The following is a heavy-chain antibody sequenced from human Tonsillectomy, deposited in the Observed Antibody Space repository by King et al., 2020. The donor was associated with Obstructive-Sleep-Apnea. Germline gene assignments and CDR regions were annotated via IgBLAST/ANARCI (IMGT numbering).Heavy chain of an antibody. CDR1: GFTFSNAW. D-gene: IGHD3-16*02. J-gene: IGHJ4*02. CDR3: TTPPYDYVWGSYRRMYYFDY. Sequence: VQLVESGGGLVKPGGSLRLSCAASGFTFSNAWMSWVRQAPGKGLEWVGRIKSKTDGGTTDYAAPVKGRFNISRDDSKNTLYLQMNSLKTEDTAVYYCTTPPYDYVWGSYRRMYYFDYWGQGTLVTVSS. V-gene: IGHV3-15*01. CDR2: IKSKTDGGTT.